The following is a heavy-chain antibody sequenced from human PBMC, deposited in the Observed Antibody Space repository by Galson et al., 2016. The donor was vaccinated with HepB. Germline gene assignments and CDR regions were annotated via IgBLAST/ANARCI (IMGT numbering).Heavy chain of an antibody. CDR3: TTDRGNDWKFGLAVD. CDR1: GFTFSNAW. CDR2: IKSTTDGGTT. J-gene: IGHJ4*02. Sequence: SLRLSCAASGFTFSNAWMTWVRQAPGKGLEWVGRIKSTTDGGTTDYAAPVEGRFTISRDDSRKTLYLRMNSLKTEDTAIYYCTTDRGNDWKFGLAVDWGQGTRVTVSS. V-gene: IGHV3-15*01. D-gene: IGHD1-1*01.